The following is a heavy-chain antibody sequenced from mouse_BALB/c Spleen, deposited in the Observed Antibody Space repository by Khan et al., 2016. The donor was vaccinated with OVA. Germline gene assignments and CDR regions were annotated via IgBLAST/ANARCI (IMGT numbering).Heavy chain of an antibody. CDR2: IYPGSDNT. V-gene: IGHV1-77*01. CDR1: GYTFTDYY. J-gene: IGHJ3*01. CDR3: GREWAACFPY. Sequence: QVQLKQSGAQLARPGASVKLSCKASGYTFTDYYINWMRQRTGQGLEWIGEIYPGSDNTYYNEKFKGRATLTVDKSSNTAYMEFSSLTFEDSAVYFCGREWAACFPYWGQGTLATVSA.